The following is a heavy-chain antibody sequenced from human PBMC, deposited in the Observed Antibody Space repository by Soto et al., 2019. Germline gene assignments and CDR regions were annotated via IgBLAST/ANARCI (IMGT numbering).Heavy chain of an antibody. CDR2: IYWDDDE. CDR3: VRNWRYYGGDYYYGMDA. Sequence: ITLKESGPTLVKPTQTLTLTCTFSGFSLNTGGVGVGWVRQPRGKAMEWLALIYWDDDERNRPSLRSRLNITKDTIYNQVVLTMTNMDPEDTATYYCVRNWRYYGGDYYYGMDAWGQGTTVTVSS. J-gene: IGHJ6*02. D-gene: IGHD3-10*01. CDR1: GFSLNTGGVG. V-gene: IGHV2-5*02.